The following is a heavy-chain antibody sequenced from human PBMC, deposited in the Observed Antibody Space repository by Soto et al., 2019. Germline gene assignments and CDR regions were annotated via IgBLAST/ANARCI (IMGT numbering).Heavy chain of an antibody. D-gene: IGHD6-19*01. CDR2: IYWDDNK. CDR3: AHGAGWLFDY. V-gene: IGHV2-5*02. CDR1: GFSLNTRAVG. J-gene: IGHJ4*02. Sequence: QITLEESGPALVKPTQTLTLTCTFSGFSLNTRAVGVGWIRQPPGKALEWLAFIYWDDNKYYSPSLKSRLTIPQDTSKNQVVLTMTNTGPVDTATYYCAHGAGWLFDYWGQGTQVTVSS.